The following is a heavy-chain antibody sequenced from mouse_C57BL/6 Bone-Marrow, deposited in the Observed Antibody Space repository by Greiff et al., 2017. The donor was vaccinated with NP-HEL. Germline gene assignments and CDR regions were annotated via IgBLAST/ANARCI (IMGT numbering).Heavy chain of an antibody. V-gene: IGHV1-85*01. J-gene: IGHJ2*01. CDR3: ARERLRGSSCLDY. CDR1: CYTFPSYD. D-gene: IGHD1-1*01. CDR2: IYPRDGST. Sequence: QVQLKGAGPELVKPGASVKLSCQASCYTFPSYDINWVKQRPGQGLGLIGWIYPRDGSTKYNEKFKGKATLTVDTSSSTAYMELHSLTSEDSAVYFCARERLRGSSCLDYWGQGTTLTVSS.